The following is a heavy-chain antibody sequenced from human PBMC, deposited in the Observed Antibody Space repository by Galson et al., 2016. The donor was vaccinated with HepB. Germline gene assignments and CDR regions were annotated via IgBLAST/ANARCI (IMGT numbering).Heavy chain of an antibody. CDR3: ARGSRGVLLWFGDAFDI. Sequence: SVKVSCKASGYTFTGYYMHWVRQAPGQGLEWMGWINPNSGGTNYAQKFQGWVTMTRDTSISTAYMELSRLRSDDTAVYYCARGSRGVLLWFGDAFDIWGQGTMVTVSS. D-gene: IGHD3-10*01. CDR1: GYTFTGYY. V-gene: IGHV1-2*04. CDR2: INPNSGGT. J-gene: IGHJ3*02.